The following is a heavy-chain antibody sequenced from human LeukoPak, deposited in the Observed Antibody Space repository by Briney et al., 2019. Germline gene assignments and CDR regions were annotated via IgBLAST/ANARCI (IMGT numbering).Heavy chain of an antibody. CDR3: ARGTVCGSGGKCSGSWYYDY. CDR1: GYTFASND. V-gene: IGHV1-8*01. CDR2: MNPNSGNT. D-gene: IGHD6-13*01. Sequence: ASVKVSCKASGYTFASNDINWVRQATGQGLEWMGWMNPNSGNTGYAQKFQGRVAMTRNTSISTAYMELSSLRSEDTAVYYCARGTVCGSGGKCSGSWYYDYWGQGTLVTVSS. J-gene: IGHJ4*02.